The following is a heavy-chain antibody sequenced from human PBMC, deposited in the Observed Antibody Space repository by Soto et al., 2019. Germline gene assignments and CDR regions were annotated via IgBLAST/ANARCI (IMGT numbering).Heavy chain of an antibody. CDR2: IYATGTT. J-gene: IGHJ5*02. CDR1: GASISGYY. CDR3: VRDGTKTLRDWLDP. V-gene: IGHV4-4*07. D-gene: IGHD1-1*01. Sequence: SETLSLTCTVSGASISGYYWSWIRKSAGKGLEWIGRIYATGTTDYNPSLKSRVRMSVDTSKKQFSLRLRSVTAADTAVYYCVRDGTKTLRDWLDPWGQGISVTVSS.